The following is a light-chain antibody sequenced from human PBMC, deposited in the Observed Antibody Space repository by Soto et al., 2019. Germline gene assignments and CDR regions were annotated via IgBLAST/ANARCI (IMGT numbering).Light chain of an antibody. CDR2: NVS. J-gene: IGLJ1*01. V-gene: IGLV2-14*01. Sequence: QSVLTQPASVSESPGQSITISCTGTSSDVGGYNYVSWYQQHPGKAPKLMIYNVSNRPSGVSNRFSGSKSGNTASLTISGLQAEDEADYYCSSYTSISTLTYVFGTGTKVTVL. CDR1: SSDVGGYNY. CDR3: SSYTSISTLTYV.